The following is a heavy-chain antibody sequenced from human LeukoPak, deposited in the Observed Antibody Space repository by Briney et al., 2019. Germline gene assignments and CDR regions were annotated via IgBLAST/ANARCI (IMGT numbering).Heavy chain of an antibody. D-gene: IGHD3-10*01. CDR1: GGSISSYY. CDR3: ARDSGTTGEVKFDP. CDR2: IYYSGST. V-gene: IGHV4-59*01. J-gene: IGHJ5*02. Sequence: SETLSLTCTVSGGSISSYYWSWIRQPPGKGLEWIGYIYYSGSTNYNPSLKSRVTISVDTSKNQFSLKLSSVTAADTAVYYCARDSGTTGEVKFDPWGQGTLVAVSS.